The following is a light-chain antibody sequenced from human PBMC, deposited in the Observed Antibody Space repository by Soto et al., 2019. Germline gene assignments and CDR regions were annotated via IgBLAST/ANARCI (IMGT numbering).Light chain of an antibody. V-gene: IGLV2-11*01. Sequence: QSALTQPRSVSGSPGQSVTTSCTGTSSDVGGYNYVSWYQQHPGKAPKLMICDVSKRPSGVPDRFSGSKSGNTASLTISGLQAEDEADYYCCSYAGSYSYVFGTGTKLTVL. CDR3: CSYAGSYSYV. J-gene: IGLJ1*01. CDR1: SSDVGGYNY. CDR2: DVS.